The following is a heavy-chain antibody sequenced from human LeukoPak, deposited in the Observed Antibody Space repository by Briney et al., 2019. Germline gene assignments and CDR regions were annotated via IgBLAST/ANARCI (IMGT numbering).Heavy chain of an antibody. D-gene: IGHD4-11*01. CDR2: IYSGGST. J-gene: IGHJ4*02. CDR3: AKDAQRGFDYSNSLEY. CDR1: GFTVSSNY. Sequence: GGSLRLSCAASGFTVSSNYMSWVRQAPGKGLEWVSVIYSGGSTYYADSVKGRFTISRDNSQNTVDLHMNSLRAEDTAVYYCAKDAQRGFDYSNSLEYWGQGTLVTVSS. V-gene: IGHV3-53*01.